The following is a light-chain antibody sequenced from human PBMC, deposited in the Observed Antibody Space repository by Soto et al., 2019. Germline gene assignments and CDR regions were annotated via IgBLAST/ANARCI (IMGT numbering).Light chain of an antibody. V-gene: IGKV1-13*02. J-gene: IGKJ3*01. CDR2: TAF. Sequence: AIQLPQSPSSLSASVGDRVTITCRASQDIRSALVWYQQKPGKAPKLLIYTAFSFESGVPSRFSGSGSGTDFSLTISSLQPEDFATYYCQQLNTSPCTFGPGTKVD. CDR1: QDIRSA. CDR3: QQLNTSPCT.